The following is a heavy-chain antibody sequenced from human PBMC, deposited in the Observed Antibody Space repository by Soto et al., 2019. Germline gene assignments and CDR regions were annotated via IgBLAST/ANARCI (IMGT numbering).Heavy chain of an antibody. V-gene: IGHV3-30-3*01. CDR3: ARVRGYSGYDGFDY. J-gene: IGHJ4*02. Sequence: QVQLVESGGGVVQPGRSLRLSCAASGFTFGSYAVHWVRQAPGKGLEWVAVISYDGTNKYYADSVKGRFTISRDNSNNTLYLQMNSLRAEDTAVYYCARVRGYSGYDGFDYWGQGTLVTVSS. CDR1: GFTFGSYA. CDR2: ISYDGTNK. D-gene: IGHD5-12*01.